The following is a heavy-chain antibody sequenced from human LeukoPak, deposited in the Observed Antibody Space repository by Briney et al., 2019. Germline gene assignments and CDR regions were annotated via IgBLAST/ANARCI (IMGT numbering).Heavy chain of an antibody. D-gene: IGHD3-10*01. CDR3: ARVGGTKAPYGSGRRNIAGYFDY. CDR2: IWYDGSNK. J-gene: IGHJ4*02. V-gene: IGHV3-33*01. Sequence: PGGSLRLSCAASGFTFSSYGMHWVRQAPGKGLEWVAVIWYDGSNKYYADSVKGRFTISRDNSKNTLYLQMNSLRAEDTAVYYCARVGGTKAPYGSGRRNIAGYFDYWGQGTLVTVSS. CDR1: GFTFSSYG.